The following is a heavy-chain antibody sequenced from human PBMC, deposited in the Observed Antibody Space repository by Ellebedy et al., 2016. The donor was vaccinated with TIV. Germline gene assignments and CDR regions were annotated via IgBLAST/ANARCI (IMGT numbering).Heavy chain of an antibody. CDR3: ARVLRATSGMDV. Sequence: ASVKVSCKTSGYIFTAYYIHWVRQAPGQGLEWMGWINSDSGGTNFPQKFQGRVTMTRDTSVNTAYMELSILQSDDTAVYYCARVLRATSGMDVWGQGTTVTVS. J-gene: IGHJ6*02. D-gene: IGHD4/OR15-4a*01. CDR2: INSDSGGT. CDR1: GYIFTAYY. V-gene: IGHV1-2*02.